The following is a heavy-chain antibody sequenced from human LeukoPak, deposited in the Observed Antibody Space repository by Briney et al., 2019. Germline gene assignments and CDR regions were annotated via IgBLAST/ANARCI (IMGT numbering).Heavy chain of an antibody. D-gene: IGHD2-8*01. V-gene: IGHV2-5*02. Sequence: SGPTLVKPTQTLTLTCTFSGFSLSTRGVGVRWIRQPPGKALEWLALIYWDNDKRCSPALKSRVTITKDTSKNQVVLRITNMDPVDTATYYCAHLSKYCTSGVCYYFDYWGQGTLVTVSS. CDR2: IYWDNDK. J-gene: IGHJ4*02. CDR3: AHLSKYCTSGVCYYFDY. CDR1: GFSLSTRGVG.